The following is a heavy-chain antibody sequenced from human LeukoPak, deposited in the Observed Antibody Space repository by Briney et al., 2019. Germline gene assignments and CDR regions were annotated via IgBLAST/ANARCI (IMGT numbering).Heavy chain of an antibody. V-gene: IGHV3-21*01. CDR2: ISSSSSYI. Sequence: PGGSLRLSCAASGFTFNSYSMNWVRQAPGKGLEWVSSISSSSSYIYYADSVKGRFTISRDNAKNSLYLQMNSLRAEDTAVYYCARGSLYDSSGYYSDYYYYYGMDVWGQGTTVTVSS. J-gene: IGHJ6*02. CDR3: ARGSLYDSSGYYSDYYYYYGMDV. D-gene: IGHD3-22*01. CDR1: GFTFNSYS.